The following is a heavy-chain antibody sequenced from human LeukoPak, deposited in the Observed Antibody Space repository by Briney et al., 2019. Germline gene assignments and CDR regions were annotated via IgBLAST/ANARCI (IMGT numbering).Heavy chain of an antibody. CDR1: GFTVSSNY. CDR2: IYSGGST. CDR3: ARDRWFGELLIAFDI. J-gene: IGHJ3*02. D-gene: IGHD3-10*01. V-gene: IGHV3-53*01. Sequence: GGSLRLSCAASGFTVSSNYMSWVRQAPGKGLEWVSVIYSGGSTDYADSVKGRFTISRDNAKNSLYLQMNSLRAEDTAVYYCARDRWFGELLIAFDIWGQGTMVTVSS.